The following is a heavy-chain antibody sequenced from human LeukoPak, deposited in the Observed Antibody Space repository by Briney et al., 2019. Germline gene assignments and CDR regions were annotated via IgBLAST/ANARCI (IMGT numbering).Heavy chain of an antibody. CDR1: GDSFSRNTYS. J-gene: IGHJ3*02. Sequence: KPSETLSLTCTVSGDSFSRNTYSWGWIRLPPGKGLEWIGSIYYTGRTFYNPSLKSRVTISVDTSKNQFSLKLSSVTAADTAVYYCARRGSMGGSFVGAFDIWGQGTMVTVSS. V-gene: IGHV4-39*01. CDR3: ARRGSMGGSFVGAFDI. CDR2: IYYTGRT. D-gene: IGHD1-26*01.